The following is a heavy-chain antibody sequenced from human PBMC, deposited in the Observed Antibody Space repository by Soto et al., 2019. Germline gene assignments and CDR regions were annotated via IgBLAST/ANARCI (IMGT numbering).Heavy chain of an antibody. J-gene: IGHJ4*02. CDR1: GFTFSGSA. V-gene: IGHV3-73*01. D-gene: IGHD2-2*01. CDR3: TRLHTYACDY. CDR2: IRSKANSYAT. Sequence: EVQLAESGGSMVQPGGSLKLSSAASGFTFSGSAMHWVRQASGKGLEWVGRIRSKANSYATAYAASVKGRFTISRDDSKNTAYLQMNSLKTEDTDVYYCTRLHTYACDYWGQGTLVTVSS.